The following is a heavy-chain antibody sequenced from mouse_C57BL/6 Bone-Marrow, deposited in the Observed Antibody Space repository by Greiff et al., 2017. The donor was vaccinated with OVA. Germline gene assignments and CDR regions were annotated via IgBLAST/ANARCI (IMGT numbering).Heavy chain of an antibody. J-gene: IGHJ2*01. D-gene: IGHD1-1*01. CDR3: TSAYYGSRADY. CDR1: GYTFTSYW. CDR2: IYPGNSDT. Sequence: VQLQQSGTVLARPGASVKMSCKTSGYTFTSYWMHWVKQRPGQGLEWIGAIYPGNSDTSYNQKFKGKAKLTAVTSASTAYMELSSLTNEDSAVYYCTSAYYGSRADYWCQGTTLTVSS. V-gene: IGHV1-5*01.